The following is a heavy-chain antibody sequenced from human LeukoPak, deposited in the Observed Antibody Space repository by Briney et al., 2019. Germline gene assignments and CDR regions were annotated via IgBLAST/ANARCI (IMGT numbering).Heavy chain of an antibody. CDR3: ARDDASEWELFW. J-gene: IGHJ4*02. D-gene: IGHD1-26*01. Sequence: PGRSLRLSCAASGFTFSSYWMHWVRHAPGKGLVWVSRVNSDGTSTSYADSVKDRFTISRDNAKNTLYLQMNSLRAEDTAVYYCARDDASEWELFWWGQGTLVTVSS. V-gene: IGHV3-74*01. CDR2: VNSDGTST. CDR1: GFTFSSYW.